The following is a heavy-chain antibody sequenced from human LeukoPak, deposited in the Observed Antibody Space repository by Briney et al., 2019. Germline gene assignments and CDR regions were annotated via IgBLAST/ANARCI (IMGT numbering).Heavy chain of an antibody. V-gene: IGHV1-46*01. J-gene: IGHJ4*02. CDR1: GDTFTSYY. D-gene: IGHD3-22*01. CDR2: INPSGGST. Sequence: ASVKVSCKASGDTFTSYYMQGVRQAPGEGLEWMGIINPSGGSTSYAQKFQGRVTMTRDMSTSTVYMELSSLRSEDTAVYYCAKDWYYYDSSGYPPNYWGQGTLVTVSS. CDR3: AKDWYYYDSSGYPPNY.